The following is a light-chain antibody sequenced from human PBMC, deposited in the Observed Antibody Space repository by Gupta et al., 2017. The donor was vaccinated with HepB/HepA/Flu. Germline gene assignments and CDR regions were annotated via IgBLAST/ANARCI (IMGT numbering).Light chain of an antibody. CDR2: GNS. V-gene: IGLV1-40*01. Sequence: QSVLTQPPSVSGAPGQRVTISCTGSSSNIGAGYDVHWYQPLPGPAPKLLIYGNSNRPSGVPDRFSGSKSGTSAALAITGLQAEDEADYYCQSYDSSLSGYVFGTGTKVTVL. CDR3: QSYDSSLSGYV. J-gene: IGLJ1*01. CDR1: SSNIGAGYD.